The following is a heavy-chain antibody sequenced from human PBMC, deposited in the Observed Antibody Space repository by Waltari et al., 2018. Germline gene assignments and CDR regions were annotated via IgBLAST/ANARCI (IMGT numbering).Heavy chain of an antibody. V-gene: IGHV1-69*02. CDR1: GGTFSSYT. CDR3: ARVKDTAMVTWGNFDY. D-gene: IGHD5-18*01. Sequence: QVQLVQSGAEVKKPGSSVKVTCKASGGTFSSYTLSWVRRDPGQGLEWMGRSIPILGIANYAQKFQGRVTITADKSTSTAYMELSSLRSEDTAVYYCARVKDTAMVTWGNFDYWGQGTLVTVSS. J-gene: IGHJ4*02. CDR2: SIPILGIA.